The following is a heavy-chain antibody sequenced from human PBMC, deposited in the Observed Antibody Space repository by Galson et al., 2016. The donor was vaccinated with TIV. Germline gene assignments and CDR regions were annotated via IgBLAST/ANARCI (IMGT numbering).Heavy chain of an antibody. CDR1: GLNVSMNS. V-gene: IGHV3-66*02. D-gene: IGHD2-15*01. J-gene: IGHJ6*02. CDR2: IYDGGDT. Sequence: SPRLSCAASGLNVSMNSMTWVRQAPGKGLEWVSIIYDGGDTYYAASVRGRFTISRDNFKDILYLHMTGLRPDDTVVYYCARDRVVGATYYNYYFRMDVWGQGTTVTVSS. CDR3: ARDRVVGATYYNYYFRMDV.